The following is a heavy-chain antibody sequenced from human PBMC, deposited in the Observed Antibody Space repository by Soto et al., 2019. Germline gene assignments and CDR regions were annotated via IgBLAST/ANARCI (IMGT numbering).Heavy chain of an antibody. Sequence: PSETLSLTCSVSGVSVTGYYWTWIRHSPGKGLEWIGYVYHTGNTYYNPSLKSRVTTSLDTSKNQVSLRLRSVTAADTAVYYCAREQYNWKLWGQGTLVTVSS. J-gene: IGHJ4*02. D-gene: IGHD1-20*01. V-gene: IGHV4-59*02. CDR2: VYHTGNT. CDR3: AREQYNWKL. CDR1: GVSVTGYY.